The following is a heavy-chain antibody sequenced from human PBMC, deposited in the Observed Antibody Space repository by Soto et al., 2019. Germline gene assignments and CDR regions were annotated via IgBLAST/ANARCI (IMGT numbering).Heavy chain of an antibody. J-gene: IGHJ6*02. CDR3: AREGVAPYYYCGMDV. CDR2: ISTYNGDT. D-gene: IGHD5-12*01. CDR1: GYTFTRSG. Sequence: QVQLVQSGAEVKKPGASVKVSCKASGYTFTRSGISWVRQAPGQGLEWMGWISTYNGDTNYAQTFQDRVTMTTDTSTSTAYMELRSLRSDDTAVYYCAREGVAPYYYCGMDVWGQGTPVSVSS. V-gene: IGHV1-18*01.